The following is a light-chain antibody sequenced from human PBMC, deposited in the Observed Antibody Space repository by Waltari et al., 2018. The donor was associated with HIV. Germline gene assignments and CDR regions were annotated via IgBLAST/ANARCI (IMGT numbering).Light chain of an antibody. J-gene: IGKJ3*01. Sequence: ELVLTQSPATLSLSPGERATLSCRASQSVSKYLAWYQQKPGQAPRLLIYDASNRATGIPARFSGSGSGTDFTLTIISLEPEDFAVYYCQQPEGTFGPGTKVDIK. CDR2: DAS. CDR1: QSVSKY. V-gene: IGKV3-11*01. CDR3: QQPEGT.